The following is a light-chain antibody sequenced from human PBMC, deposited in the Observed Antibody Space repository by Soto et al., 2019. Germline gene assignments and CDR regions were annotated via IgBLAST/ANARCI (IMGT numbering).Light chain of an antibody. CDR3: QQYGSSRLT. Sequence: EIVLTQSPGTLSLSPGERATLSCRASQSVSSSYLAWYQQKPGQAPRLLIYGASSRATGIPDRFSGSGSGTDCTLTISRLEPEEFAVYYCQQYGSSRLTFGGGTKVEIK. V-gene: IGKV3-20*01. CDR1: QSVSSSY. CDR2: GAS. J-gene: IGKJ4*01.